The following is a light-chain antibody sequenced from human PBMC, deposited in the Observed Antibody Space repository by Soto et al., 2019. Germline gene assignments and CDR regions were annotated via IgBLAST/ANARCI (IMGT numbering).Light chain of an antibody. CDR2: DAS. CDR3: QQYDSSPPIT. V-gene: IGKV3-20*01. CDR1: HIIMRKY. Sequence: EIVLTPSLGTLSLAPVEIATLSCMSIHIIMRKYLAWYQQRFGQAPRLLIYDASRRATGIPDRFSGSGSGTDFTLTISGLEPEDFAVYYCQQYDSSPPITFGQGTQLEIK. J-gene: IGKJ5*01.